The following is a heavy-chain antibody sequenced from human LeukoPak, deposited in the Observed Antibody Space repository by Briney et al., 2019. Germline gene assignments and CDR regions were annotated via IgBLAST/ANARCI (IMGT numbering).Heavy chain of an antibody. CDR2: ITISGGDT. Sequence: GGSLRLSCAASGFAFSSSAMNWVRQTPGKGLEWVSGITISGGDTYYADSVKGRFTISRDNSKNTLYLQMNSLRAEDTAVYYCAKGQAYYYDSSGYVDYWGQGTLVTVSS. J-gene: IGHJ4*02. CDR1: GFAFSSSA. D-gene: IGHD3-22*01. CDR3: AKGQAYYYDSSGYVDY. V-gene: IGHV3-23*01.